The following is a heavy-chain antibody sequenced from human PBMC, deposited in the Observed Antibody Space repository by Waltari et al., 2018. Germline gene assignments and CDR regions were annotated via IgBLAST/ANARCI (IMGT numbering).Heavy chain of an antibody. CDR3: AREHYGILTGYRGGFDY. V-gene: IGHV3-48*03. J-gene: IGHJ4*02. CDR2: IGSSGSTK. CDR1: GFTFGAYE. Sequence: EVQLVESGGTLVLPGGCLRISCAASGFTFGAYEMNWVRQAPGKGLEWLSCIGSSGSTKYYADSVKGRFSISRDNGNNSVYLQMNSLRVEDTAVYYCAREHYGILTGYRGGFDYWGRGTLVTVSS. D-gene: IGHD3-9*01.